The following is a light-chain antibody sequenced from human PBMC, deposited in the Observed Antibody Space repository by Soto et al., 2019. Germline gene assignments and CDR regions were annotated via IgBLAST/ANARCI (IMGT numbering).Light chain of an antibody. CDR1: SSDVGSYNL. CDR2: EDS. CDR3: CSYADSSTYV. J-gene: IGLJ1*01. Sequence: QSALTQPASVSGSPGQSITISCTGTSSDVGSYNLVSWYQQPPGKAPKLIIYEDSKRPSGVSNRFSGSKSGNTASLTISGLQTEDEADYYCCSYADSSTYVFGTGTKVTVL. V-gene: IGLV2-23*01.